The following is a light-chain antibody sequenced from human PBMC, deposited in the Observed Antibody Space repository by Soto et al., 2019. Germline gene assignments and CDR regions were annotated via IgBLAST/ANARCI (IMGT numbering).Light chain of an antibody. CDR3: QQRSNWPWT. CDR2: DAF. V-gene: IGKV3-11*01. J-gene: IGKJ1*01. Sequence: EIVLTQSPATLSLSPGERATLSCRASQSVSSYLVWYQQKPGQAPRLLIYDAFNRATGIPARFGGSGSGTDFTLTISSLEPEDFAVYYCQQRSNWPWTFGQGTKVE. CDR1: QSVSSY.